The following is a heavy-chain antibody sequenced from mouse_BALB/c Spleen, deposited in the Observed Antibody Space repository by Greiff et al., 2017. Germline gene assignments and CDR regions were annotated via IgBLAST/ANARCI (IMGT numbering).Heavy chain of an antibody. CDR1: GFNIKDYY. Sequence: EVQLQQSGAELVRSGASVKLSCTASGFNIKDYYMHWVKQRPEQGLEWIGWIDPENGDTEYDPKFQGKATMTADTSSNTAYLQLSSLTSEDTAVYYCNARVTTVVAPHYFDDWGQGTTLTVSS. V-gene: IGHV14-4*02. CDR3: NARVTTVVAPHYFDD. CDR2: IDPENGDT. J-gene: IGHJ2*01. D-gene: IGHD1-1*01.